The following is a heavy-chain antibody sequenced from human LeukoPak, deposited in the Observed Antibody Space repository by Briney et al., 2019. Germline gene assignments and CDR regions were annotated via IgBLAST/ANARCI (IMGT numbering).Heavy chain of an antibody. CDR3: ARERGYYDFWSGTRLGMDV. CDR1: GVSFSGYY. Sequence: PSETLSLTCAVYGVSFSGYYWSWIRQPPGKGLEWIGEINHSGSTNYNPSLKSRVTISVDTSKNQFSLKLSSVTAADTAVYYCARERGYYDFWSGTRLGMDVWGQGTTVTVSS. J-gene: IGHJ6*02. CDR2: INHSGST. V-gene: IGHV4-34*01. D-gene: IGHD3-3*01.